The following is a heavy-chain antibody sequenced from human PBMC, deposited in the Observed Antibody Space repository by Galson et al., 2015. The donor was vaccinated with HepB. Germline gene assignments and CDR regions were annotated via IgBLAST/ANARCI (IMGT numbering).Heavy chain of an antibody. CDR3: ARADCSGGSCYGGPAFDI. J-gene: IGHJ3*02. CDR1: GGSISSYY. D-gene: IGHD2-15*01. V-gene: IGHV4-59*01. Sequence: DTLSLTCTVSGGSISSYYWSWIRQPPGKGLEWIGYIYYSGSTDYNPSLKSRVTISVDTSKSQFSLKLSSVTAADTAVYYCARADCSGGSCYGGPAFDIWGQGTMVTVSS. CDR2: IYYSGST.